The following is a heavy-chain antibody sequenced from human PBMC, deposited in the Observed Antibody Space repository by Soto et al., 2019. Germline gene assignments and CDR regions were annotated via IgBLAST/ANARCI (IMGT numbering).Heavy chain of an antibody. D-gene: IGHD4-4*01. CDR2: IGGGGGNR. CDR3: ARVAFDYINAIGN. Sequence: EVQLLESGGGLVQPGGSLRLSCAASGFTFNAYAMTWVRQAPGKGLEWVSAIGGGGGNRYYADSVRGRCTISRDNSKDTVDLQMNSLRVEDTAVYYCARVAFDYINAIGNWGHGILCTVSS. J-gene: IGHJ4*01. CDR1: GFTFNAYA. V-gene: IGHV3-23*01.